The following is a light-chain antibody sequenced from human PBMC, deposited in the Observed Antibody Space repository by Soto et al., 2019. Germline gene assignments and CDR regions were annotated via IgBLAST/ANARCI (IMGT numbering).Light chain of an antibody. J-gene: IGLJ1*01. Sequence: QSVLTQPASVSGSPGQSITISCTGSVSDVGSFGPVSWYQQHPGQVPKLIIYEGNRRPSGVSSRFSGSKSGNTASLTISGLQAEDEADYYCCSYVGARTYAFGAGTKVTVL. V-gene: IGLV2-23*01. CDR2: EGN. CDR3: CSYVGARTYA. CDR1: VSDVGSFGP.